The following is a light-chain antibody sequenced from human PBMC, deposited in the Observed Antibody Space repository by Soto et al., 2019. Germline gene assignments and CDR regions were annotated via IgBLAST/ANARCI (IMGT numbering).Light chain of an antibody. Sequence: EIVLTQSPGTLSLSPGERATLSCRASQSITSNFLAWYQQKPGQAPRLLIYGASTRAAGVPDRFSASGSGTDFTLTITRLEPEDFAVYYCQQYGRSPLMYTFGQGTKLWVK. V-gene: IGKV3-20*01. J-gene: IGKJ2*01. CDR1: QSITSNF. CDR3: QQYGRSPLMYT. CDR2: GAS.